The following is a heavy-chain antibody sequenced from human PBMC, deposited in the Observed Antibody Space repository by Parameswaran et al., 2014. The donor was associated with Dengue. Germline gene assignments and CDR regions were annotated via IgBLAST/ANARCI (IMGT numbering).Heavy chain of an antibody. D-gene: IGHD2-21*01. CDR2: MYDGNNK. J-gene: IGHJ1*01. V-gene: IGHV3-30-3*01. CDR3: ARRVGVGVVLSENFQH. Sequence: WIRQPPGKGLEWVALMYDGNNKYYADSVKGRFIISRDNSKNTLYLQMNSLTTEDTAVYFCARRVGVGVVLSENFQHWGQGTRGHRLL.